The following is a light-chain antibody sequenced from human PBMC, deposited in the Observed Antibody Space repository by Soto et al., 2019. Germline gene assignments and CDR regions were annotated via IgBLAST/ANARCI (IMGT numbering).Light chain of an antibody. J-gene: IGLJ1*01. V-gene: IGLV2-11*01. CDR3: TTFAPGRIYV. CDR1: SSDFGDYNY. CDR2: DVS. Sequence: QSALTQPRSVSGSPGQSVTISCTGTSSDFGDYNYVSWYQQHPGKAPKVMIYDVSKRPSGVPDRFSGSKSGNTASLTISGLQAEDEADYYCTTFAPGRIYVFGSGTKLTVL.